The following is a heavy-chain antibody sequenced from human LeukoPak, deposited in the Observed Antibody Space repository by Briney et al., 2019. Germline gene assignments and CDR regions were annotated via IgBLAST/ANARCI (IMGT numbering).Heavy chain of an antibody. CDR2: IYTSGST. V-gene: IGHV4-4*07. CDR3: ARDAPPWTRVGWFDP. D-gene: IGHD1-1*01. J-gene: IGHJ5*02. CDR1: GGSITSYY. Sequence: SETLSLTCTVSGGSITSYYWSWIRQPAGKGLEWIGRIYTSGSTNYNPSLKSRVTISVDTSKNQFSLKLSSVTVADTAVYYCARDAPPWTRVGWFDPWGQGTLVTVSS.